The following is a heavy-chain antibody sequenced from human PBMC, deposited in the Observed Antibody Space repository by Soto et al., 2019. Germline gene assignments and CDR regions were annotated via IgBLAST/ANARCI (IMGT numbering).Heavy chain of an antibody. Sequence: GGVLGPSCAASGFTFTNAWKNLVRPAPGMGLELVGRIKSKIDGGTTDFAAPVKGRFAISRDDSQNMVYLQMTSLKIEDTAVYFCTTDSYSTMIVVRLDYWGHGTLVTVSS. J-gene: IGHJ4*01. V-gene: IGHV3-15*07. CDR3: TTDSYSTMIVVRLDY. D-gene: IGHD3-22*01. CDR1: GFTFTNAW. CDR2: IKSKIDGGTT.